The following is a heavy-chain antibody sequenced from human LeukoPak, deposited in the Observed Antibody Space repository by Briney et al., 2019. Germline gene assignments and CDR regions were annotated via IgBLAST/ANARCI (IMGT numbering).Heavy chain of an antibody. CDR1: GYSFTDYY. V-gene: IGHV1-2*02. CDR2: INTNSGAT. D-gene: IGHD1-20*01. J-gene: IGHJ4*02. Sequence: ASVKVSCKASGYSFTDYYIHWIRQAPGQGLEWMGWINTNSGATSCAQDFQDRVTLTRDTSITTAYMDLSSLTSDDTAVYFCARDVAITGTLGLRNWGQGTLVTVSS. CDR3: ARDVAITGTLGLRN.